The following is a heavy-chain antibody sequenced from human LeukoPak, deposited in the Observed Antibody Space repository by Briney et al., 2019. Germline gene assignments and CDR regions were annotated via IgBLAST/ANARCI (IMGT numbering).Heavy chain of an antibody. V-gene: IGHV3-33*01. CDR2: IWYDGSNK. J-gene: IGHJ5*02. D-gene: IGHD6-13*01. CDR3: ARGGDSSSWYNWFDP. CDR1: GFTFSSYG. Sequence: PGRSLRLSCAASGFTFSSYGMHWVRQAPGKGLEWVAVIWYDGSNKYYADSVKGRFTISRDNSKNTLCLQMNSLRAEDTAVYYCARGGDSSSWYNWFDPWGQGTLVTVSS.